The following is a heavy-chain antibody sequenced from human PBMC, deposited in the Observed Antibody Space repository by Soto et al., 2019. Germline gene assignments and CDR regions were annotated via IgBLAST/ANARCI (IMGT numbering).Heavy chain of an antibody. CDR3: ARGLEYSGYDWHDWFDP. CDR2: ISAYNGNT. J-gene: IGHJ5*02. V-gene: IGHV1-18*01. D-gene: IGHD5-12*01. CDR1: GYTFTSYG. Sequence: ASVKVSCKASGYTFTSYGIIWVRQAPGQGLEWMGWISAYNGNTNYAQKLQGRVTMTTDTSTSTAYMELRSLRSDDTAVYYCARGLEYSGYDWHDWFDPWGQGTLVTVSS.